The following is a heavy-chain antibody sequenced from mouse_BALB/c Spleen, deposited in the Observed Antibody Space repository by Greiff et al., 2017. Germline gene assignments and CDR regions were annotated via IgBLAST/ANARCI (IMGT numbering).Heavy chain of an antibody. CDR1: GFSLTGYG. J-gene: IGHJ4*01. CDR3: ARVQLGLPYYYAMDY. V-gene: IGHV2-6-7*01. CDR2: IWGDGST. D-gene: IGHD3-1*01. Sequence: VKVEESGPGLVAPSQSLSITCTVSGFSLTGYGVNWVRQPPGKGLEWLGMIWGDGSTDYNSALKSRLSISKDNSKSQVFLKMNSLQTDDTARYYCARVQLGLPYYYAMDYWGQGTSVTVSS.